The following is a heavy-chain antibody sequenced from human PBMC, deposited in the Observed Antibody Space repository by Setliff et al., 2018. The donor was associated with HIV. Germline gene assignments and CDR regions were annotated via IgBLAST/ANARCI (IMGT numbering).Heavy chain of an antibody. CDR2: ITSGSSYT. J-gene: IGHJ4*02. Sequence: PGGSLRLSCAASGFTFTDYTMNWVRQAPGKGLEWVSSITSGSSYTHYADSVKGRFTISRDNVKNSLYLQMNSLRAEDTAVYYCANRLAPFDYWGQGTLVTVSS. D-gene: IGHD6-19*01. CDR3: ANRLAPFDY. V-gene: IGHV3-21*04. CDR1: GFTFTDYT.